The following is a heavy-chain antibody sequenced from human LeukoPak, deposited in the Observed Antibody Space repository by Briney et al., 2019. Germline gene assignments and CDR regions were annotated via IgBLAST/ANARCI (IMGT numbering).Heavy chain of an antibody. Sequence: SETPSLICTVTGGSIRSSTDYWVWIRRPAGKGLEWIGSIFHGGRTYYNPSLKSRVTISVDTANNQFSLRLTSVTAADTATYYCARHNLLWGGDSYGLDVWGQGTRVTVSS. CDR2: IFHGGRT. CDR1: GGSIRSSTDY. J-gene: IGHJ6*02. CDR3: ARHNLLWGGDSYGLDV. V-gene: IGHV4-39*01. D-gene: IGHD3-10*01.